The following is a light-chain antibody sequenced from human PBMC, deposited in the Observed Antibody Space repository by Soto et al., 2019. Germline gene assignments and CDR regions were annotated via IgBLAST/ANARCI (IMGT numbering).Light chain of an antibody. Sequence: QSVLTQPPSASATPGQTVTISCSGRYSNIGSNFVSWYQRLPGTAPKLLIYSINQRHSGVPDRFSGSKSGTSASLTISGLQSEDEADYFCSSWDDSLDGPVFGGGTKVTVL. V-gene: IGLV1-44*01. CDR1: YSNIGSNF. CDR2: SIN. CDR3: SSWDDSLDGPV. J-gene: IGLJ3*02.